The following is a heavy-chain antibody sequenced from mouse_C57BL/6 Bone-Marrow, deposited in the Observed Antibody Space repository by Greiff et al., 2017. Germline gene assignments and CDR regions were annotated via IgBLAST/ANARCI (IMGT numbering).Heavy chain of an antibody. D-gene: IGHD1-1*01. V-gene: IGHV1-18*01. CDR2: INPNNGGT. CDR3: ARESSHYYGSSYYYFDY. Sequence: VQLKQSGPELVKPGASVKIPCKASGYTFTDYNMDWVKQSHGKSLEWIGDINPNNGGTIYNQKFKGKATLTVDKSSSTAYMELRSLTSEDTAVYYCARESSHYYGSSYYYFDYWGQGTTLTVSS. J-gene: IGHJ2*01. CDR1: GYTFTDYN.